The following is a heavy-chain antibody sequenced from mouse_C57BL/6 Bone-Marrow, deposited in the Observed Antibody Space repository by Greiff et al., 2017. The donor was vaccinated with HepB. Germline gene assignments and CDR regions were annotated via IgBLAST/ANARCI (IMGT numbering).Heavy chain of an antibody. D-gene: IGHD3-2*02. V-gene: IGHV1-74*01. J-gene: IGHJ3*01. CDR1: GYTFTSYW. CDR2: IHPSDSDT. Sequence: QVQLQQPGAELVKPGASVKVSCKASGYTFTSYWMHWVKQRPGQGLELIGRIHPSDSDTIYNQKFKGKATLTVDKSSSTAYMQLSSLTSEDSAVYYCAIDRQLRPFAYWGQGTLVTVSA. CDR3: AIDRQLRPFAY.